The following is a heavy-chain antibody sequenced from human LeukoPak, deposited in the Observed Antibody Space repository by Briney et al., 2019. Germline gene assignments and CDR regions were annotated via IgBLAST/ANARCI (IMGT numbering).Heavy chain of an antibody. CDR2: IYTSGGT. D-gene: IGHD6-6*01. J-gene: IGHJ6*03. CDR3: ARGSYSSSSYYYMDV. Sequence: SETLSLTCTVSGGSISSGSYYWSWIRQPAGKGLEWIGHIYTSGGTTYNPSLKSRVTISKDTSRNQFSLKLSSVTAADTAVYYCARGSYSSSSYYYMDVWGKGTTVTVSS. CDR1: GGSISSGSYY. V-gene: IGHV4-61*09.